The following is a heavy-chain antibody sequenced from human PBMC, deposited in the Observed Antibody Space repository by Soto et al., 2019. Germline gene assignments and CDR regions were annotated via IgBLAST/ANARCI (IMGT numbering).Heavy chain of an antibody. CDR2: IVVGSGNT. D-gene: IGHD4-17*01. V-gene: IGHV1-58*01. J-gene: IGHJ4*02. Sequence: ASVKVSCKASGFTFTSSAVQWVRQARGQRLEWIGWIVVGSGNTNYAQKFQERVTITRDMSTSTAYMELSSLRSEDTAVYYCARDGDGDYLLGYWGQGTLVTVSS. CDR1: GFTFTSSA. CDR3: ARDGDGDYLLGY.